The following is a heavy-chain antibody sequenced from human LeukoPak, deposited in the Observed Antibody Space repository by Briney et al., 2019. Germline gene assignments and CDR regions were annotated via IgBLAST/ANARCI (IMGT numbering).Heavy chain of an antibody. J-gene: IGHJ4*02. Sequence: PGGSLRLSCAASGFTFSSYSMNWVRQAPGKGLEWVSSISSSSSYIYYADSVKGRFTISRHNAKNSLYLQMNSLRPEDTAVYYCAREVRDSGRRFFDYWGQGTLVTVSS. D-gene: IGHD3-10*01. V-gene: IGHV3-21*01. CDR1: GFTFSSYS. CDR2: ISSSSSYI. CDR3: AREVRDSGRRFFDY.